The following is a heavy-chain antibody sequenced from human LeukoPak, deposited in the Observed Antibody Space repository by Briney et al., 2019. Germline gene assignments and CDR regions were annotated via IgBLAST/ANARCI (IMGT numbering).Heavy chain of an antibody. Sequence: SETLSLTCTVSGGSISSGGYYWSWIRQHPGKGLEWIGYIYYSGSTYYNPSLKSRVTISVDTSKTQFSLKLSSVTAADTVVYYCARAMVRGVIGHYYGMDVWGKGTTVTVSS. D-gene: IGHD3-10*01. CDR3: ARAMVRGVIGHYYGMDV. CDR2: IYYSGST. V-gene: IGHV4-31*03. CDR1: GGSISSGGYY. J-gene: IGHJ6*04.